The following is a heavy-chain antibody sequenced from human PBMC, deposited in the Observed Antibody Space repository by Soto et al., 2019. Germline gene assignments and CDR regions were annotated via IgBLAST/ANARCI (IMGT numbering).Heavy chain of an antibody. CDR1: GGTFSSYA. CDR3: ARAPPSGWVGSLNCFTP. J-gene: IGHJ5*02. D-gene: IGHD2-15*01. V-gene: IGHV1-69*13. CDR2: IIPIFGTA. Sequence: SVKVSCKASGGTFSSYAISWVRQAPGQGLEWMGGIIPIFGTANYAQKFQGRVTITADESTSTAYMELSSLRSEDTAVYYCARAPPSGWVGSLNCFTPGGRGTLATVSS.